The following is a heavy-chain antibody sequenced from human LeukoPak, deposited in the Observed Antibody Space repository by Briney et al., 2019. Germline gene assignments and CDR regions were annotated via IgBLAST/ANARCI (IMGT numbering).Heavy chain of an antibody. CDR3: ARDYD. J-gene: IGHJ4*02. V-gene: IGHV3-7*04. CDR1: GFTFSSHW. CDR2: IKQGGSDK. D-gene: IGHD3-16*01. Sequence: GGSLRLSCAASGFTFSSHWMSWVRQAPGKGLEWVANIKQGGSDKYYVDSVKGRFTISRDNAKNSLYLQMNSLRAEDTAVYYCARDYDWGQGTLVTVSS.